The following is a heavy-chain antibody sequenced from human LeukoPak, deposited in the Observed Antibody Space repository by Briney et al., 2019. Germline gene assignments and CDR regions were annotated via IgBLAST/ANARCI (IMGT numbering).Heavy chain of an antibody. V-gene: IGHV4-59*01. CDR1: GGPISSYY. CDR2: IYYSGST. Sequence: SETLSLTCTISGGPISSYYWSWIRQPPGKGLEWIGYIYYSGSTNYNPSLKSRVTISVDTSKNQFSLKLSSVTAADTAVYYCARGGVAATYYGMDVWGQGTTVTVSS. J-gene: IGHJ6*02. D-gene: IGHD2-15*01. CDR3: ARGGVAATYYGMDV.